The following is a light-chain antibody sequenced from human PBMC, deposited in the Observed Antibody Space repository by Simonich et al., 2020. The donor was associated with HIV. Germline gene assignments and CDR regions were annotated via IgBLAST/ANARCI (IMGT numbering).Light chain of an antibody. CDR3: QQYHSTPPT. Sequence: DIQMTQSPSSLSASVGDRVTITCRASQSISRHLNWYQQKPGKAPKLLIYAASSLQSGVPSRFSGSGSGTDFTLTISSLQAEDVAVYYCQQYHSTPPTFGGGTKVEIK. J-gene: IGKJ4*01. CDR1: QSISRH. V-gene: IGKV1-39*01. CDR2: AAS.